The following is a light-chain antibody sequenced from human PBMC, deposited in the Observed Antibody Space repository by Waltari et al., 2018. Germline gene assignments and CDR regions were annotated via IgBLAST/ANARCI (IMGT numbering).Light chain of an antibody. CDR3: HVCDSTTVV. Sequence: SYELTQPPSVAVSPGQTASITCSGENLDENYVCWYQQRPGQSPVLATSQDTKRPSATPARFSGSTSVNTATLTISGTQTLDEADYYCHVCDSTTVVFGGGTKLTVL. V-gene: IGLV3-1*01. J-gene: IGLJ2*01. CDR2: QDT. CDR1: NLDENY.